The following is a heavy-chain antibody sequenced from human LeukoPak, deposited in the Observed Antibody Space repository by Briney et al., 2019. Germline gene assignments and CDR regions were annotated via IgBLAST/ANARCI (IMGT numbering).Heavy chain of an antibody. CDR3: AKARQPYSSSSGFDY. D-gene: IGHD6-6*01. J-gene: IGHJ4*02. Sequence: PGGSLRVSCAASGFSFSSYAMSWVRQAPGKWLEWVSAISGSGGGTHYADSVKGRFTISRDNSKNTLYLQMNSLRAEDTAVYYCAKARQPYSSSSGFDYWGQGTLVTVSS. CDR2: ISGSGGGT. CDR1: GFSFSSYA. V-gene: IGHV3-23*01.